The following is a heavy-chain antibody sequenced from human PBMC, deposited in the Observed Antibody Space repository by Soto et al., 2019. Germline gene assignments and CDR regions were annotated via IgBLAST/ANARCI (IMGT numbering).Heavy chain of an antibody. CDR3: ARDHLDTMVRGQNWFDP. CDR2: ISAYNGNT. J-gene: IGHJ5*02. D-gene: IGHD3-10*01. CDR1: GYTFTSYG. V-gene: IGHV1-18*01. Sequence: QVQLVQSGAEVKKPGASVKVSCKASGYTFTSYGISWVRQAPGQGLEWVGWISAYNGNTNYAQKLQGRVTMTTDTSTSTAYMELRSLRSDDTAVYYCARDHLDTMVRGQNWFDPWGQGTLVTVSS.